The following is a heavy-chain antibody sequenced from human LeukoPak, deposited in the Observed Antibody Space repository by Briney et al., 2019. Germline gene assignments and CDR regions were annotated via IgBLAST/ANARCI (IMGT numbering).Heavy chain of an antibody. V-gene: IGHV3-21*01. CDR2: ISSSSSYI. J-gene: IGHJ4*02. D-gene: IGHD6-6*01. CDR1: GFTYSSYS. Sequence: GGSLRLSCAASGFTYSSYSMNWVRQAPGKGLEWVSSISSSSSYIYYADSVRGRFTLSRDNAKNSLYLQMNSLRAEDTAVYYCARWPYSSSYYFDYWGQGTLVTVSS. CDR3: ARWPYSSSYYFDY.